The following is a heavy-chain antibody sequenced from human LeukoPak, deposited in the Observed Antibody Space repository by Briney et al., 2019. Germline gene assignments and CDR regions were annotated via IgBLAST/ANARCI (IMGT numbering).Heavy chain of an antibody. J-gene: IGHJ6*04. V-gene: IGHV3-30*01. CDR1: GFTFNNYA. CDR2: VSNDGNNK. D-gene: IGHD3-10*01. CDR3: ARGLLLARGYYYYYGMDV. Sequence: GGSLRLSCAASGFTFNNYALHWVRQAPGKGLQWVAVVSNDGNNKQYVDSVKGRFTVSRDNSKNTLYLEMNSLRPEDTAVFYCARGLLLARGYYYYYGMDVWGKGTTVTVSS.